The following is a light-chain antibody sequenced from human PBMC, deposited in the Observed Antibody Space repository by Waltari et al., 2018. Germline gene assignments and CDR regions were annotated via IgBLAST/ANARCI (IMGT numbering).Light chain of an antibody. CDR1: QPIISS. Sequence: DIPMTQSPSSLSASVGDRVTITCRASQPIISSLNWYQHKPGKAPKLLIYAASSLQSGVPSRFSGSGSGTDFALSISSLQPEDFATYYCQESYSTLTFGPGTKVDIK. J-gene: IGKJ3*01. CDR2: AAS. CDR3: QESYSTLT. V-gene: IGKV1-39*01.